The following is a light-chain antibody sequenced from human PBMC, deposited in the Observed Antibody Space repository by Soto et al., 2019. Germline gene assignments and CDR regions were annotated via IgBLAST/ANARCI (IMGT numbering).Light chain of an antibody. CDR2: GAS. CDR3: QQYSKWPLT. V-gene: IGKV3-15*01. CDR1: QSVSSY. J-gene: IGKJ4*01. Sequence: EIVMTHSPATLSVSPGERVTLFCRASQSVSSYLAWYQQKPGQAPRLLIYGASTVATGIPAGFSGSGSGTEFILTISSLQSEDFAVYYCQQYSKWPLTFGGGTKVDIK.